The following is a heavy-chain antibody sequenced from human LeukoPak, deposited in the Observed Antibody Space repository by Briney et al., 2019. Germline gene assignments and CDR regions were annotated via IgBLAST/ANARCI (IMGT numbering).Heavy chain of an antibody. D-gene: IGHD5-12*01. CDR3: ARLAAITSWFDP. Sequence: GESLKISCKGSGYSFSNSWIGWVRQLPGKGLEWMGIIYPGDPDTRYSPSFQGQVTISADKSISTAYLQWGSLKASDTAMYYCARLAAITSWFDPWGQGTLVTVSS. V-gene: IGHV5-51*01. CDR2: IYPGDPDT. J-gene: IGHJ5*02. CDR1: GYSFSNSW.